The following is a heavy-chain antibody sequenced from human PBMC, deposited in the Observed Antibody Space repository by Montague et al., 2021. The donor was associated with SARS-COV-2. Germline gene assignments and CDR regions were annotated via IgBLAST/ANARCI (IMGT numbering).Heavy chain of an antibody. J-gene: IGHJ4*02. Sequence: SETLSLTCAVSDGSISSPNWWNWVRQPPGKGLEWIGEIYYTRNTNYNPSLKSRVTIFIDKSKNHFSLQLSSVTAADTAVYYCARKGSGRSDLAYWGQGTLVTVSS. CDR1: DGSISSPNW. CDR3: ARKGSGRSDLAY. V-gene: IGHV4-4*02. D-gene: IGHD1-26*01. CDR2: IYYTRNT.